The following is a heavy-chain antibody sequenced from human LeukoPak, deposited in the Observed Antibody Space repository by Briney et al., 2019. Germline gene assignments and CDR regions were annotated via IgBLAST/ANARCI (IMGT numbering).Heavy chain of an antibody. D-gene: IGHD1-26*01. CDR3: AARRGGELLFYDAFDI. CDR1: GYPFRNYD. J-gene: IGHJ3*02. Sequence: ASVKVSCKTSGYPFRNYDINWVRQATGQGLEWMGWINPHSGKTGYAQKFQGRVTMTTDTSASTAYMELSRLRSDDTAVYYCAARRGGELLFYDAFDIWGQGTMVTVSS. V-gene: IGHV1-8*01. CDR2: INPHSGKT.